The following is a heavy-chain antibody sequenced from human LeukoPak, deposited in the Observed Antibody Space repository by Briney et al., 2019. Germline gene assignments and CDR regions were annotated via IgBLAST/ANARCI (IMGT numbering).Heavy chain of an antibody. D-gene: IGHD3-3*01. Sequence: VASVKVSCKASGYTFTGYYLHWVRQAPGQGLEWMGWINPNSGGTNYAQKFQGRVTMTRDTSISTAYMELSRLRSDDTAVYYCARGHQYYDFWSAYSASPNDAFDIWGQGTMVTVSS. CDR1: GYTFTGYY. V-gene: IGHV1-2*02. CDR3: ARGHQYYDFWSAYSASPNDAFDI. J-gene: IGHJ3*02. CDR2: INPNSGGT.